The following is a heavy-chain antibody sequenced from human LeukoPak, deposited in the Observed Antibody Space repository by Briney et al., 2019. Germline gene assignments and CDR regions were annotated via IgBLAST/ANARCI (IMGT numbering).Heavy chain of an antibody. CDR3: AKVPLLWFGELPNY. CDR2: ISGSGGST. Sequence: GGSLRLSCAASGFAFSSYAMSWVRQAPGKGLEWVSAISGSGGSTYYADSAKGRFTISRDNSKNTLYLQMNSLRAEDTAVYYCAKVPLLWFGELPNYWGQGTLVTVSS. J-gene: IGHJ4*02. CDR1: GFAFSSYA. D-gene: IGHD3-10*01. V-gene: IGHV3-23*01.